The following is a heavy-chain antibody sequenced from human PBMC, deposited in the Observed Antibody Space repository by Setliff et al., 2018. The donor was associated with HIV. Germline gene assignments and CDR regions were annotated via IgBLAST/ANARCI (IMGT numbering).Heavy chain of an antibody. J-gene: IGHJ4*02. CDR1: GFTLANNY. D-gene: IGHD6-13*01. CDR2: IDPNSGGT. V-gene: IGHV1-2*02. Sequence: ASVKVSCKASGFTLANNYIHWVRQAPGQGLEWMGWIDPNSGGTKYAQVRDRITMTTDTSLTTAYMELSRLRSDDTAVYYCARAPYSNIMYYFDCWGQGTLVTVSS. CDR3: ARAPYSNIMYYFDC.